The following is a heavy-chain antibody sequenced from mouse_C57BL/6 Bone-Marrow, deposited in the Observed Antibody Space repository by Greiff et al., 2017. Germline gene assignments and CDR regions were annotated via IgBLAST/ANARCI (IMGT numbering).Heavy chain of an antibody. D-gene: IGHD4-1*01. J-gene: IGHJ2*01. CDR1: GFTFSDYG. CDR2: ISSGSSTI. Sequence: DVHLVASGGGLVKPGGSLKLSCAASGFTFSDYGMHWVRQAPEQGLEWVAYISSGSSTIYYAHTVKGRFTISRENTKNTVFLQMTSLRSEDTAMYYCARKGKINWFYYFDYWGQGTTLTVSS. CDR3: ARKGKINWFYYFDY. V-gene: IGHV5-17*01.